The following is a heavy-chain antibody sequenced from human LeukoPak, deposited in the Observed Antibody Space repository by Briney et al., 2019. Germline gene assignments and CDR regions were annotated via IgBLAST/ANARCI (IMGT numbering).Heavy chain of an antibody. CDR2: INHSGST. J-gene: IGHJ4*02. CDR1: GGSFSGYY. D-gene: IGHD3-10*01. CDR3: ATTGLVRGVYGYYFDY. V-gene: IGHV4-34*01. Sequence: SETLSLTCAVYGGSFSGYYWSWIRQPPGKGLEWIGEINHSGSTNYNPSLKSRVTISVDTSKNQFPLKLSSVTAADTAVYYCATTGLVRGVYGYYFDYWGQGTLVTVSS.